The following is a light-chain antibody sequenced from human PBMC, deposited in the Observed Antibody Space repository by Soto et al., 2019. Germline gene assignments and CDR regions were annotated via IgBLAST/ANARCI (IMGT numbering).Light chain of an antibody. V-gene: IGKV3-20*01. CDR1: QSVSSY. CDR3: QQYGSSPGT. CDR2: GAS. Sequence: EVVLTQSPGTLSLSPGERATLSCRASQSVSSYIAWYQQKPGQAPRLLISGASSRATGIPARFSGSGSGTDFTLTISRLEPEDFAVYYCQQYGSSPGTFGGGTKVEIK. J-gene: IGKJ4*01.